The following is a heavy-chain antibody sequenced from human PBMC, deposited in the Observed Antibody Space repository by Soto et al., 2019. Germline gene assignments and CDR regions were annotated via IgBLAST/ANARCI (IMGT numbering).Heavy chain of an antibody. J-gene: IGHJ4*02. CDR1: GGSISSGGYY. CDR2: IYYSGST. CDR3: ARLAARPLSYYFDY. Sequence: SETLSLTCTVSGGSISSGGYYWSWIRQHPGKGPEWIGYIYYSGSTYYNPSLKSRVTISVDTSKNQFSLKLSSVTAADTAVYYCARLAARPLSYYFDYWGQGTLVTVSS. D-gene: IGHD6-6*01. V-gene: IGHV4-31*03.